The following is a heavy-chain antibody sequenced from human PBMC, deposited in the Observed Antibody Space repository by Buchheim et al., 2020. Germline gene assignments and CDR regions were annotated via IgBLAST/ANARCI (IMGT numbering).Heavy chain of an antibody. CDR2: IVVGSGNT. Sequence: QMQLVQSGPEVKKPGTSVKVSCKASGFTFTSSAMQWVRQARGQRLEWIGWIVVGSGNTNYAQKFQERVTITRDMAKSTAYMELSSLRSEDTAVYYCAAAETRKNDFWSGYYKYYYYYGMDVWGQGTT. CDR3: AAAETRKNDFWSGYYKYYYYYGMDV. V-gene: IGHV1-58*02. CDR1: GFTFTSSA. D-gene: IGHD3-3*01. J-gene: IGHJ6*02.